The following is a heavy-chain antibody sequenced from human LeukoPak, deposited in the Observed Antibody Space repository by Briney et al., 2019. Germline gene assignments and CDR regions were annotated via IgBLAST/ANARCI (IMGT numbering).Heavy chain of an antibody. CDR3: ARDTLPAAMRSWFDP. CDR2: IYHSGST. CDR1: GYSISSGYY. Sequence: SETLSLTCAVSGYSISSGYYWGWIRPPPGKGLEWIGSIYHSGSTYYNPSLKSRVPISIDTSKNQFSLKLSSVTAADTAVYYCARDTLPAAMRSWFDPWGQGTLVTVSS. D-gene: IGHD2-2*01. J-gene: IGHJ5*02. V-gene: IGHV4-38-2*02.